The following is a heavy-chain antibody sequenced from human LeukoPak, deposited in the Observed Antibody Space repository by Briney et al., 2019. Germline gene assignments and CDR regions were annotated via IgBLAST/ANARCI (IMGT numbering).Heavy chain of an antibody. CDR2: ISYDASNK. V-gene: IGHV3-30*04. J-gene: IGHJ4*02. Sequence: GGSLRLSCAASGFTFRNFAMHWVRQAPGKGLEWVAVISYDASNKYYADSVKGRFTISRDKSTLYLQMDSVRTEDAALYYCVRDRDYYETTGYPDYWGQGTLVTVSS. D-gene: IGHD3-22*01. CDR1: GFTFRNFA. CDR3: VRDRDYYETTGYPDY.